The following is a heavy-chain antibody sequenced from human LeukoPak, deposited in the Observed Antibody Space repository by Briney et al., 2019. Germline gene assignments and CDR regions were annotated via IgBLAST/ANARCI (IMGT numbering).Heavy chain of an antibody. CDR3: ARDSRFGKLLIPYFDY. CDR2: ITSRSSSI. V-gene: IGHV3-48*02. D-gene: IGHD3-10*01. CDR1: GFTFSNYN. J-gene: IGHJ4*02. Sequence: GGSLRLSCAASGFTFSNYNMNWVRQAPGKGLEWVSYITSRSSSIYYADSVKGRFTISRDNARNSLYLQMNSLRDEDTAVYYYARDSRFGKLLIPYFDYWGQGTLVTVSS.